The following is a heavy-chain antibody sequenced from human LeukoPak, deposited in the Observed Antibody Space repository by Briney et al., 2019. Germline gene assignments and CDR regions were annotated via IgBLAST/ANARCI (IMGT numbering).Heavy chain of an antibody. CDR2: ISSSSSYI. J-gene: IGHJ5*02. Sequence: PGGSLRLSCAASGFTFSSYSMNWVRQAPGKGLEWVSSISSSSSYIYYADSVKGRFTISRDNAKNSLYLQMNSLRAEDTAVYYCARAGLPVSPEGLIFDPWGQGTLVTVSS. D-gene: IGHD1-14*01. CDR3: ARAGLPVSPEGLIFDP. CDR1: GFTFSSYS. V-gene: IGHV3-21*01.